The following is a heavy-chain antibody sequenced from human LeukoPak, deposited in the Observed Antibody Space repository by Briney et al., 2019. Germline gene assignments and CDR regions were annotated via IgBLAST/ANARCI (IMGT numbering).Heavy chain of an antibody. D-gene: IGHD6-19*01. CDR2: ISSSGGLT. CDR3: AKVISGWYPFGD. Sequence: GGSLRLSCAASGFTFSNFAMNWVRQAPGKGLEWVTAISSSGGLTFYADSVKGRFTVSRDNSKSTPYLQMNSLRVEDTAVYYCAKVISGWYPFGDWGQGTLVTVSS. V-gene: IGHV3-23*01. CDR1: GFTFSNFA. J-gene: IGHJ4*02.